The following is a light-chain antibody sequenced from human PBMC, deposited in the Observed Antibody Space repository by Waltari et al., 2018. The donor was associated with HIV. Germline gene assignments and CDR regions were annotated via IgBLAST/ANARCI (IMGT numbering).Light chain of an antibody. J-gene: IGLJ2*01. Sequence: QSVLTQPPSASGTPGQRVAISCSGSGSNVRSHGVYWYQQHPGTAPKLLIYRNNQRPSGVPDRFSGSKYGTSAARAISGVRSEDEADYYGAAWDDSLNCAAFGGGTKLTVL. CDR3: AAWDDSLNCAA. V-gene: IGLV1-47*01. CDR2: RNN. CDR1: GSNVRSHG.